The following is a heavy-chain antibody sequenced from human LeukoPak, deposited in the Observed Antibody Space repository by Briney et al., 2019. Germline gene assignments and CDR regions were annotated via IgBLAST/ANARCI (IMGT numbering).Heavy chain of an antibody. V-gene: IGHV4-34*01. CDR3: ARDPSYHGGYFDY. CDR2: INHSGST. D-gene: IGHD2-2*01. J-gene: IGHJ4*02. Sequence: PSETLSLTCAVYGGSFSGYYWSWIRQPPGKGLEWIGEINHSGSTNYNPSLKSRVTISVDTSKNQFSLKLSSVTAADTAVYYCARDPSYHGGYFDYWGPGTLVTVSS. CDR1: GGSFSGYY.